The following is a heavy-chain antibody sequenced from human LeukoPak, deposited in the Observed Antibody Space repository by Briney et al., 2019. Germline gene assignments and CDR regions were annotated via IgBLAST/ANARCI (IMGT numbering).Heavy chain of an antibody. CDR2: ISAYNGNT. CDR1: GYTFTSYG. V-gene: IGHV1-18*01. D-gene: IGHD2-2*01. CDR3: ARIVVVPAAMQSWFDP. J-gene: IGHJ5*02. Sequence: ASVKVSCKASGYTFTSYGISWVRQAPGQGLEWTGWISAYNGNTNYAQKLQGRVTMTTDTSTSTAYMELRSLRSDDTAVYYCARIVVVPAAMQSWFDPWGQGTLVTVSS.